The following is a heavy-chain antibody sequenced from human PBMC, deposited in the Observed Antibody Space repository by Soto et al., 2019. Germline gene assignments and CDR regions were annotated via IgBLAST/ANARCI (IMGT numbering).Heavy chain of an antibody. D-gene: IGHD2-8*01. CDR1: GFTFNIHN. CDR3: ARDNVPSDFFDS. Sequence: WGSLRLSCSASGFTFNIHNMNWLRQAPGKGLEWVSSISSRSSYIYYSDSVKGRFTISRDNAKNSLYLQMNSLRAEDTAVYYCARDNVPSDFFDSWGQGTLVTVSS. V-gene: IGHV3-21*01. J-gene: IGHJ4*02. CDR2: ISSRSSYI.